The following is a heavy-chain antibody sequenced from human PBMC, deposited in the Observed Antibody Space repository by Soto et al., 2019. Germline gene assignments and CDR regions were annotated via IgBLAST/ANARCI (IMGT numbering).Heavy chain of an antibody. V-gene: IGHV3-15*07. J-gene: IGHJ5*02. CDR2: IKSKTDGGTT. D-gene: IGHD2-21*02. CDR3: TTEIPRIVVVTAIQFAGDWFDP. Sequence: PGGSLRLSCAASGFTFSNAWMNWVRQAPGKGLEWVGRIKSKTDGGTTDYDAPVKGRFTISRGDSKNTLYLQMNSLKTEDTAVYYCTTEIPRIVVVTAIQFAGDWFDPWGQGTLVTVSS. CDR1: GFTFSNAW.